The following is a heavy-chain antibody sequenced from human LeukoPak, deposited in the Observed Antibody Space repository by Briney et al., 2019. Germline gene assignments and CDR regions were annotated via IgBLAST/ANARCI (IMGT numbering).Heavy chain of an antibody. V-gene: IGHV3-48*01. CDR2: ISSSSSTI. D-gene: IGHD5-24*01. J-gene: IGHJ3*02. Sequence: GGSLRLPCAASGFTFSSYSMNWVRQAPGKGLEWVSYISSSSSTIYYADSVKGRFTISRDNAKNSLYLQMNSLRAEDTAVYYCAREVFGYNFDAFDIWGQGTMVTVSS. CDR1: GFTFSSYS. CDR3: AREVFGYNFDAFDI.